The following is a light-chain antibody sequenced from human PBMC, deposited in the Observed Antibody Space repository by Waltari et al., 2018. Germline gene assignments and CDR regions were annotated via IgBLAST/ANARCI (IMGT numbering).Light chain of an antibody. CDR3: QQYNDWPYT. CDR2: GAS. V-gene: IGKV3-15*01. CDR1: QSVRTN. J-gene: IGKJ2*01. Sequence: EIVMTQSPVTLSVSPGERAALSCRSSQSVRTNLAWYQQRPGQTPRRRIYGASTRAAEIPARFSGSGSGTEFTLTISSLQSEDFAVYYCQQYNDWPYTFGQGTKLEI.